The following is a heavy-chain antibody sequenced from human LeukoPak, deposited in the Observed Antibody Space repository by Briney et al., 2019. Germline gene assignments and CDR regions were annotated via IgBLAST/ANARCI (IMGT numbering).Heavy chain of an antibody. D-gene: IGHD2/OR15-2a*01. Sequence: GGSLRLSCAASGFTFSSYAMHWVRQAPGKGLESVSGVSSNGGTTYFAGSVKGRFTISRDNSKNTLYLQMSSLRAEDTAVYYCVKAPNIQYYFDYWGQGTLVTVSS. V-gene: IGHV3-64D*06. CDR2: VSSNGGTT. CDR1: GFTFSSYA. CDR3: VKAPNIQYYFDY. J-gene: IGHJ4*02.